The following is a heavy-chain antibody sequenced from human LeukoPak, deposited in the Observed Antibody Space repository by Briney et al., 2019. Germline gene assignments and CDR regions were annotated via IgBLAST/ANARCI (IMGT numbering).Heavy chain of an antibody. J-gene: IGHJ5*02. CDR3: ARDHGDYWFDP. V-gene: IGHV4-61*01. D-gene: IGHD4-17*01. Sequence: SETLSLTCTVSGGSVSSGSYYWSWIRQPPGKGLEWIGYIYYSGSTNYNPSLKSRVTISVDTSKNQFSLKLSSVTAADTAVYYCARDHGDYWFDPWGQGTLVTVSS. CDR1: GGSVSSGSYY. CDR2: IYYSGST.